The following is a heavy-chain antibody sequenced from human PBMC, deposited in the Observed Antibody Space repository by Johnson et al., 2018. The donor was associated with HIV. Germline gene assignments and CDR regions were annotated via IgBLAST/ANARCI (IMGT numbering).Heavy chain of an antibody. CDR2: ISWDGGST. D-gene: IGHD6-19*01. Sequence: VQLVESGGVVVQPGGSLRLSCAASGFTFDDYTMHWVRQAPGKGLEWVSLISWDGGSTYYADSVKGRFTISRDNSKNSLYLQMNSLRTEDTALYYCAKDSSSGWSRSDGCDIWGQGTMVTVSS. V-gene: IGHV3-43*01. J-gene: IGHJ3*02. CDR3: AKDSSSGWSRSDGCDI. CDR1: GFTFDDYT.